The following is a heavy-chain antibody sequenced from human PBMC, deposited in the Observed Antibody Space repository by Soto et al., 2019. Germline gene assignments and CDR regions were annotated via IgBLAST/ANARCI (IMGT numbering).Heavy chain of an antibody. D-gene: IGHD7-27*01. CDR3: ARRDELGFDY. Sequence: SETLSLTCAVYGGSFSGYYWAWIRQPPGKGLKWIGSINYSGSTYYNPSLKSQVTISVDTSKNQFSLRLSYVTAADAAVYYCARRDELGFDYWGQGTLVTVSS. V-gene: IGHV4-34*01. J-gene: IGHJ4*02. CDR1: GGSFSGYY. CDR2: INYSGST.